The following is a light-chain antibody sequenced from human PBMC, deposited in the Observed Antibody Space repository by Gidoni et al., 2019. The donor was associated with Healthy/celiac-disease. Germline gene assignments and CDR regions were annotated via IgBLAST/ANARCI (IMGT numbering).Light chain of an antibody. CDR2: AAH. J-gene: IGKJ1*01. CDR3: QQLNSYPPWT. Sequence: DIQLTQSPSFLSASVGDRVTITCRASQGISSYLAWYQQKPGKDPKLLIYAAHTFQSGAPSRVSGRGSGTEFTLTISSLQPEDVATYYCQQLNSYPPWTFGQGTKVEIK. CDR1: QGISSY. V-gene: IGKV1-9*01.